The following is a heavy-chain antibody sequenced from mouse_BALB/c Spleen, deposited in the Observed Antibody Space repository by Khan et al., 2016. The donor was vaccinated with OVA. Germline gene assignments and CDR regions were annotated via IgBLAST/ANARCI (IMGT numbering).Heavy chain of an antibody. J-gene: IGHJ4*01. Sequence: QVQLKASGPGLVQPSQSLSITCTVSGFSLTSYGVHWVRQSPGKGLEWLGVIWSGGSTDYNAAFISRLSISKDNSKSQVFFKMNSLQANDTAIYYCARNWNWDYHAMDYWGQGTSVTVSS. V-gene: IGHV2-2*02. CDR3: ARNWNWDYHAMDY. CDR1: GFSLTSYG. CDR2: IWSGGST. D-gene: IGHD4-1*01.